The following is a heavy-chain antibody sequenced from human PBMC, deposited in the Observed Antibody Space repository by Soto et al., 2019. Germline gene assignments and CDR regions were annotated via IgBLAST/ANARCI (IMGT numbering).Heavy chain of an antibody. CDR3: ARGQEPIQQQPQDYYYYGMDV. Sequence: ASVKVSCKASGYTFTSYGMNWVRQAPGRGLEWMGWINPGNGNTKYSQKFQGRVIIERGTSASTAYMELSSLRSEDTAVYYCARGQEPIQQQPQDYYYYGMDVWGQGTTVTVSS. V-gene: IGHV1-3*01. CDR2: INPGNGNT. CDR1: GYTFTSYG. J-gene: IGHJ6*02. D-gene: IGHD6-13*01.